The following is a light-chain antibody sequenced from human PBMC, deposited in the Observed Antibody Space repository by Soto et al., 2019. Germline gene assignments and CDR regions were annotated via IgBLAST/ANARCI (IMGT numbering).Light chain of an antibody. J-gene: IGKJ4*01. CDR2: GAS. CDR3: QQYSSSPLT. V-gene: IGKV3-20*01. CDR1: QSVRSSH. Sequence: EIVLTQSPGTLSLSPGERATLSCRASQSVRSSHLAWYQQMPGQAPRLLIYGASNRATGIPDRFSGSGSGTDFTLTISRLEPEDVAVYSCQQYSSSPLTFGGGTKVEIK.